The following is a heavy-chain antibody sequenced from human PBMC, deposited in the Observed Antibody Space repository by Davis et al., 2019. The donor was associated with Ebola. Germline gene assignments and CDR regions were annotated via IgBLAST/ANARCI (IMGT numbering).Heavy chain of an antibody. V-gene: IGHV3-30*03. Sequence: PGGSLRLSCPASGLTFSHFGMHWVRQAPGKGLEWVAVISNNDGRNKYYVDSAKGRFTISRDNLKNTLYLEMDNLRAEDTAVYYCARDPGGHYGMDVWGQGTTVTVSS. J-gene: IGHJ6*02. CDR3: ARDPGGHYGMDV. D-gene: IGHD1-1*01. CDR1: GLTFSHFG. CDR2: ISNNDGRNK.